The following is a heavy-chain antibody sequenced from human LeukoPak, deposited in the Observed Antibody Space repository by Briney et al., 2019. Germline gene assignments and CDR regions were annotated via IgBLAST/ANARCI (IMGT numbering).Heavy chain of an antibody. D-gene: IGHD6-19*01. J-gene: IGHJ5*02. CDR1: GFSVRTTY. CDR3: AREMLAAVAAQS. CDR2: ITSSSSYI. V-gene: IGHV3-21*01. Sequence: GGSLRLSCAASGFSVRTTYMSWVRQAPGKGVEWVSSITSSSSYIYYADSVKGRFTISRDNAKNSLYLQMNSLRAEDTAVYYCAREMLAAVAAQSWGQGTLVTVSS.